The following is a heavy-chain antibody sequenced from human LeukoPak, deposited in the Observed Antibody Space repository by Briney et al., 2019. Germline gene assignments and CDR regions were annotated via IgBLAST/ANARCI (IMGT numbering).Heavy chain of an antibody. J-gene: IGHJ4*02. D-gene: IGHD6-19*01. CDR2: TSGSSVST. V-gene: IGHV3-23*01. CDR1: GFTFTNYA. Sequence: PGGSLRLSCAASGFTFTNYAMSWVRQAPGKGLEWVSSTSGSSVSTYYADSVKGRFTISRDNSRNTLYLQMNSLRADDTAVYFCAKHSTRFSSGWYIVYWGQGTLVTVSS. CDR3: AKHSTRFSSGWYIVY.